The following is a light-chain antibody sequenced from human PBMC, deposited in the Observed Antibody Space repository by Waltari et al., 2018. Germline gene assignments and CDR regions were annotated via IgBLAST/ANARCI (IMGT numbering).Light chain of an antibody. Sequence: QPVLTQPPSASGTPGQRVTISCSGSSSNIGITSISWFQQLPGTAPKLLIYRNNQWPSGVPDRFSGYKSGTSASLAISGLQSEDEADYYCSTWDDSLGGPVFGGGTKLTVL. CDR3: STWDDSLGGPV. CDR2: RNN. CDR1: SSNIGITS. V-gene: IGLV1-47*01. J-gene: IGLJ3*02.